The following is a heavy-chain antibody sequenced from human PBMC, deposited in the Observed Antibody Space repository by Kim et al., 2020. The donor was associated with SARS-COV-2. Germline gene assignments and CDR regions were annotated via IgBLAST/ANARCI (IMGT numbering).Heavy chain of an antibody. CDR1: GFTFSSYS. V-gene: IGHV3-23*01. CDR2: ISGSVGNT. Sequence: GGSLRLSCEASGFTFSSYSMNWVRQGPGKGLEWISAISGSVGNTYYADSVKGRFTISRDNSKNTLFLHMNNVRVEDTAVYYCAKDKTPVTIVDDYGLDVWGQGTTVTVS. J-gene: IGHJ6*02. D-gene: IGHD4-4*01. CDR3: AKDKTPVTIVDDYGLDV.